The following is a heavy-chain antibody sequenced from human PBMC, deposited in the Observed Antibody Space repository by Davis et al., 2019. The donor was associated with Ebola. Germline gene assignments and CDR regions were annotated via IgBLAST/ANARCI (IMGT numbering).Heavy chain of an antibody. D-gene: IGHD6-25*01. CDR3: AGWGWQRND. CDR1: EFTFSTFW. Sequence: GESLKIPCAASEFTFSTFWMNWVRQPPGQGLEWVANINPGGSATRYVDSVKGRFTISRDNAKNSVYLEMSSLKVEDSAVYYWAGWGWQRNDWGQGALVTVSS. V-gene: IGHV3-7*01. J-gene: IGHJ4*01. CDR2: INPGGSAT.